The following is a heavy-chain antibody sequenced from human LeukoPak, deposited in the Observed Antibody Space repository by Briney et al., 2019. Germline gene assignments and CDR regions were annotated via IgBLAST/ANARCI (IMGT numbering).Heavy chain of an antibody. J-gene: IGHJ4*02. CDR2: IRPDGSEK. Sequence: GGSLRLSCAASGFTFSTYWMSWVRQAPGKGLEWVANIRPDGSEKYYVDSVKGRLTISRDNAKNSLSLQMNSLRAEDTAVYYCAKGYGPGSYYEGHFFDYWGQGTLVTVSS. CDR1: GFTFSTYW. V-gene: IGHV3-7*03. CDR3: AKGYGPGSYYEGHFFDY. D-gene: IGHD1-26*01.